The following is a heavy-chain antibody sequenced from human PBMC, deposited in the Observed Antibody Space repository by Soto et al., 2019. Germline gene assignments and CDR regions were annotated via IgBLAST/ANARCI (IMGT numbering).Heavy chain of an antibody. CDR2: IYHSGST. CDR1: SGSISSSNW. J-gene: IGHJ5*02. Sequence: TLSLTCAVSSGSISSSNWWSWVRQPPGKGLEWIGEIYHSGSTNYNPSLKSRVTISVDKSKNQFSLKLSSVTAADTAVYYCARALSYDILTGPNWFDPWGQGTLVTVSS. CDR3: ARALSYDILTGPNWFDP. V-gene: IGHV4-4*02. D-gene: IGHD3-9*01.